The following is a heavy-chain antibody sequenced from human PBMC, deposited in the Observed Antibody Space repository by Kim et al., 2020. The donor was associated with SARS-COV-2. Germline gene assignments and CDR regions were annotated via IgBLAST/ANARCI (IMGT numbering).Heavy chain of an antibody. J-gene: IGHJ4*02. V-gene: IGHV3-23*01. CDR1: GFSFSTYA. D-gene: IGHD2-21*02. CDR3: AKDSDCGADCYSGLFDY. CDR2: MSGSGVST. Sequence: GWSLRLSCAASGFSFSTYAMSWVRQAPGKGLEWVSAMSGSGVSTNYADSVKGRFTISRDNSKNTVYLQMNSLRAEDTAVYFCAKDSDCGADCYSGLFDYWGQGALVTVSS.